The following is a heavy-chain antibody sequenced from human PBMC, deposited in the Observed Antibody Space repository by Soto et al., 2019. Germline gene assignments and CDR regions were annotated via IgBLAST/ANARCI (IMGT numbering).Heavy chain of an antibody. D-gene: IGHD3-10*01. V-gene: IGHV3-64*01. CDR3: ARAALPITMVRGYYYYMDV. Sequence: GGSLRLSCAASGFTFSSYAMHWVRQAPGKGLEYVSAISSNGGSTYYANSVKGRFTISRDNSKNTLYLQMGSLRAEDMAVYYCARAALPITMVRGYYYYMDVWGKGTTVTVS. CDR1: GFTFSSYA. J-gene: IGHJ6*03. CDR2: ISSNGGST.